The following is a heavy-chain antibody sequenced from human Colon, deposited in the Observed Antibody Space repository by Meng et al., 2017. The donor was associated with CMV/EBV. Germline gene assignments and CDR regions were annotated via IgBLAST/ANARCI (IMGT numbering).Heavy chain of an antibody. J-gene: IGHJ6*02. CDR3: ARITTFGVGLHGMDV. Sequence: GESLKISCATSGFTFGIYEMNWVRQAPGKGLEWVSFISNSGSTTYYADSVKGRFTISRDNAKNSLYLQMNSLRGEDTAVYYCARITTFGVGLHGMDVWGQGTTVTVSS. D-gene: IGHD3-3*01. CDR1: GFTFGIYE. CDR2: ISNSGSTT. V-gene: IGHV3-48*03.